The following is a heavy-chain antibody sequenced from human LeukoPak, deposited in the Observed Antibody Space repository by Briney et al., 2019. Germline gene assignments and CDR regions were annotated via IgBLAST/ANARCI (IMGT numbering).Heavy chain of an antibody. CDR3: ASGLSY. CDR1: GGSFSGYY. CDR2: IYYSGST. Sequence: SEALSLTCAVYGGSFSGYYWSWIRQPPGKGLEWIGSIYYSGSTYYNPSLKSRVTISVDTSKNQFSLKLSSVTAADTAVYYCASGLSYWGQGTLVTVSS. V-gene: IGHV4-34*01. J-gene: IGHJ4*02.